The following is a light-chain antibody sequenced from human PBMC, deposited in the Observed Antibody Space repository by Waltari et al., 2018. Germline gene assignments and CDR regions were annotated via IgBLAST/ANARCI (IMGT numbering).Light chain of an antibody. CDR3: GTWDSSLSAVV. Sequence: SVLTQPPSVSAAPGQKVTISCSGSSSNIGNNYISWYQHLPGTAPKLLIYDNKKRPSGIPDRSSSSRSGTSATLGVTGLQAGDEADYYCGTWDSSLSAVVFGGGTKLTVL. CDR2: DNK. CDR1: SSNIGNNY. J-gene: IGLJ2*01. V-gene: IGLV1-51*01.